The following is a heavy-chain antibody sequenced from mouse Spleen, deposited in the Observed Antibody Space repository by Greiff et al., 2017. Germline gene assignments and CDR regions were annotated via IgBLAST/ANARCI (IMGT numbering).Heavy chain of an antibody. J-gene: IGHJ1*03. CDR1: GYSITSGYY. CDR2: ISYDGSN. V-gene: IGHV3-6*01. Sequence: VQLKESGPGLVKPSQSLSLTCSVTGYSITSGYYWNWIRQFPGNKLEWMGYISYDGSNNYNPSLKNRISITRDTSKNQFFLKLNSVTTEDTATYYCAREGDYYGSSYWYFDVWGTGTTVTVSS. D-gene: IGHD1-1*01. CDR3: AREGDYYGSSYWYFDV.